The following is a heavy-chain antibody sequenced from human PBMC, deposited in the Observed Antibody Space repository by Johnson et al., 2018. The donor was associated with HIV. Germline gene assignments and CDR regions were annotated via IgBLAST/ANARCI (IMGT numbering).Heavy chain of an antibody. D-gene: IGHD4-23*01. V-gene: IGHV3-73*01. Sequence: VQLVESGGGLIQPGGSLRLSCGASGFTVSNAWMSWVRQAPGKGLEWVGRIRSKGYNYATAYAASVKGRFTISRDDSKNTAYLQMNSLKSEDTAVYYCARATTVVTPRLGAFDSWGQGTMVTVSS. J-gene: IGHJ3*02. CDR3: ARATTVVTPRLGAFDS. CDR2: IRSKGYNYAT. CDR1: GFTVSNAW.